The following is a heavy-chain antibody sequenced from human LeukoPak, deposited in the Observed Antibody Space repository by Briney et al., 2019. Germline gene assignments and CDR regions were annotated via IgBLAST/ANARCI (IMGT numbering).Heavy chain of an antibody. D-gene: IGHD1-26*01. V-gene: IGHV3-11*06. CDR3: ARDQFSGSLDY. J-gene: IGHJ4*02. Sequence: GGSLRLSCAASGFTFSDYYMSWIRQAPGKGLEWVSSISSSSSYIYYADSVKGRSTISRDNAKNSLYLQMNSLRAEDTAVYYCARDQFSGSLDYWGQGTLVTVSS. CDR2: ISSSSSYI. CDR1: GFTFSDYY.